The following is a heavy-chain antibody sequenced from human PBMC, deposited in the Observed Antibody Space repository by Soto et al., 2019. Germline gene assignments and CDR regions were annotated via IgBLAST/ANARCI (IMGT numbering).Heavy chain of an antibody. Sequence: SETLSPTCAVNSGSLSGYYWRWVRQSPGEGLGWIGAINHRGSSDYTPALKSRVTLTVDASMNHVTLELTSVTAAETAVYYCARSDNPNSLYGVDVWGQGTAVTVSS. J-gene: IGHJ6*02. D-gene: IGHD1-7*01. CDR2: INHRGSS. V-gene: IGHV4-34*01. CDR1: SGSLSGYY. CDR3: ARSDNPNSLYGVDV.